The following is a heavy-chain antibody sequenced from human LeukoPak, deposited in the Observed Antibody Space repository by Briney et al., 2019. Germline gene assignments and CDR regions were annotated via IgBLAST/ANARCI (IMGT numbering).Heavy chain of an antibody. D-gene: IGHD2-2*01. Sequence: GGTLRLSCAASGFTFSSYGMSWVRQAPGKGLEWVANIKQDGSEKYYVDSVKGRFTISRDNAKNSLYLQMNSLRAEDTAVYYCAGEVTLRIVPAAMDDDWFDPWGQGTLVTVSS. CDR2: IKQDGSEK. CDR3: AGEVTLRIVPAAMDDDWFDP. V-gene: IGHV3-7*01. J-gene: IGHJ5*02. CDR1: GFTFSSYG.